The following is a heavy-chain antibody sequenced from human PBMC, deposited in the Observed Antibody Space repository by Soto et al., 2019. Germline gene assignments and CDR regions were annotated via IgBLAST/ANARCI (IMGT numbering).Heavy chain of an antibody. CDR2: IYYSGST. CDR3: ARGRRVFGGFGP. CDR1: GGSISSYY. Sequence: SETLSLTCTVSGGSISSYYWSWIRQPPGKGLEWIGYIYYSGSTNYNPSLKSRVTISVDTSKNQFSLKLSSVTAADTAVYYCARGRRVFGGFGPWGQGTLVTVSS. J-gene: IGHJ5*02. V-gene: IGHV4-59*01. D-gene: IGHD3-3*01.